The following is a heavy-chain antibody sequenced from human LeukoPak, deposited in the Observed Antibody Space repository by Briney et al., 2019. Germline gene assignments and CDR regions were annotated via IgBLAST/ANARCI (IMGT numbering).Heavy chain of an antibody. CDR1: GYTFTSYG. V-gene: IGHV1-18*01. D-gene: IGHD4-17*01. CDR2: ISAYNGNT. J-gene: IGHJ4*02. CDR3: ARDLGPRYMTTVTPLGD. Sequence: ASVKVSCKASGYTFTSYGISWVRQAPGQGLEWMGWISAYNGNTNYAQKLQGRVTMTTDTSTSTAYMELRSLRSDDTVVYYGARDLGPRYMTTVTPLGDWGQGTLVTVSS.